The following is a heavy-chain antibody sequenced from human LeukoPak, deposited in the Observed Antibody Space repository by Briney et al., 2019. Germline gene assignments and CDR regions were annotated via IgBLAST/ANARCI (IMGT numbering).Heavy chain of an antibody. D-gene: IGHD4-17*01. CDR2: IHYSGST. CDR1: GDSISSYY. Sequence: PSETLSLTCSVSGDSISSYYWSWIRQPPGKGLEWIGYIHYSGSTKYNPSLKSRVTISADTSKKQFSLKLSSVTAADTAVYYCARSAIYGDYGIYFDYWGQGTLVTVSS. J-gene: IGHJ4*02. CDR3: ARSAIYGDYGIYFDY. V-gene: IGHV4-59*01.